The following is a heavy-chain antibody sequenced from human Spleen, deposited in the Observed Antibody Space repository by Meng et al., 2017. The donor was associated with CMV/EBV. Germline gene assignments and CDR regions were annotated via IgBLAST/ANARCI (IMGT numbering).Heavy chain of an antibody. CDR1: GFTFSSYA. CDR2: ISGSGGST. V-gene: IGHV3-23*01. D-gene: IGHD2-21*01. Sequence: GGSLRLSCAASGFTFSSYAMSWVRQAPGKGLEWVSAISGSGGSTYYADSVKGRFTISRDNSKNTLYLQMNSLRAEDTAVYYCAREGELAYCGGDCYSLGMDVWGQGTTVTVSS. J-gene: IGHJ6*02. CDR3: AREGELAYCGGDCYSLGMDV.